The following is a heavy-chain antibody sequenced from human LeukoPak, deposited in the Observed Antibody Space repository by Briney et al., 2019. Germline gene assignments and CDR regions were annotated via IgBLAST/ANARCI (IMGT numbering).Heavy chain of an antibody. J-gene: IGHJ4*02. CDR1: GGSFSGYY. V-gene: IGHV4-34*01. CDR2: INHSGST. CDR3: ARGRDSSGRLFDY. D-gene: IGHD3-22*01. Sequence: SETLSLTCAVYGGSFSGYYWSWIRQPPGKGLEWIGEINHSGSTNYNPSLKSRITISVDTSKNQFSLKLSSVTAADTAVYYCARGRDSSGRLFDYWGQGTLATVSS.